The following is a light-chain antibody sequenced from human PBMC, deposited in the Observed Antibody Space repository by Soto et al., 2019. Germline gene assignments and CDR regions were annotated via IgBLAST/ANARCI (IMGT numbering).Light chain of an antibody. CDR3: QQRSNWPLT. CDR2: GAS. CDR1: QSVSSN. Sequence: EVVLTQSPATLSLSPGERATLSCRASQSVSSNLAWYQQKPDQAPRLLIYGASNMATGIPARFSGSGSGTDFTLTISSLEPEDFAVYYCQQRSNWPLTFGGGTKVEIK. J-gene: IGKJ4*01. V-gene: IGKV3-11*01.